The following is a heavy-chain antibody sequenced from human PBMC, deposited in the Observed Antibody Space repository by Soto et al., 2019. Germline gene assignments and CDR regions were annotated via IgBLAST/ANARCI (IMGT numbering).Heavy chain of an antibody. V-gene: IGHV3-23*04. D-gene: IGHD1-26*01. CDR2: ISDSGGTS. J-gene: IGHJ4*02. Sequence: EVQLVDSGGGLVQPGGSLRLSCAASGFIFSNYVMSWVRQAPGKGLEWVSSISDSGGTSYYADSVKGRFTISRDNSKNTLYLQMNSLRAEDTAIYCCAKRPRALLTFDYWGQGPLVTVSS. CDR3: AKRPRALLTFDY. CDR1: GFIFSNYV.